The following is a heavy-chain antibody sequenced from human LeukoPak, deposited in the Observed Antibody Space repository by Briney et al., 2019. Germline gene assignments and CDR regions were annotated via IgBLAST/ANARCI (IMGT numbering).Heavy chain of an antibody. V-gene: IGHV4-4*09. D-gene: IGHD2-15*01. CDR2: IYTSGST. Sequence: SGTLSLTCTVSGGSISSYYWSWIRQPPGKGLEWIGYIYTSGSTNYNPSLKSRVTISVDTSKNQFSLKLSSVTAADTAVYYCARLLARYWFDPWGQGTLVTVSS. CDR3: ARLLARYWFDP. J-gene: IGHJ5*02. CDR1: GGSISSYY.